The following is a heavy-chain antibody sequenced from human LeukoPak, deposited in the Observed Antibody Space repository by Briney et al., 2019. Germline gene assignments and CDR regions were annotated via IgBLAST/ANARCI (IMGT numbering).Heavy chain of an antibody. V-gene: IGHV1-69-2*01. J-gene: IGHJ3*02. CDR1: VYTATHYS. Sequence: ASVKVSCKVSVYTATHYSMHWVQQAPGKGLEWMGLVDPEDGETIYAEKFQGRVTITADTSTDTAYMELSSLRSEDTAVYYCATVGATTAYAFGIWGQGTMVTVSS. CDR3: ATVGATTAYAFGI. D-gene: IGHD1-26*01. CDR2: VDPEDGET.